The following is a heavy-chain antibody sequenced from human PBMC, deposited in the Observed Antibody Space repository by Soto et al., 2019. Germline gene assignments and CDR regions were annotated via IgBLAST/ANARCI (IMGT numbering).Heavy chain of an antibody. CDR2: IYYSGST. V-gene: IGHV4-31*03. CDR3: ARVGGINWFDP. CDR1: GGSISSGGYY. J-gene: IGHJ5*02. D-gene: IGHD1-20*01. Sequence: PSETLSLTCTGSGGSISSGGYYWSWIRQHPGKGLEWIGYIYYSGSTYYNPSLKSRVTISVDTSKNQFSLKLSSVTAADTAVYYCARVGGINWFDPWGQGTLVTVSS.